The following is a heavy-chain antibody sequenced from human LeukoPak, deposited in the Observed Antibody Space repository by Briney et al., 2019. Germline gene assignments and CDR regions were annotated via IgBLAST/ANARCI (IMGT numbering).Heavy chain of an antibody. D-gene: IGHD6-13*01. J-gene: IGHJ4*02. V-gene: IGHV4-30-4*01. CDR3: ARELIAAAVYFDS. Sequence: SQTLSLTCTVSGGSVSSGDYYWSWIRQPPGKGLEWIAYIYHSGNTYYNPSLKSRVTTSMDTSKNQFSLKLTSVTAADTAVYYCARELIAAAVYFDSWGQGTLVTVSS. CDR1: GGSVSSGDYY. CDR2: IYHSGNT.